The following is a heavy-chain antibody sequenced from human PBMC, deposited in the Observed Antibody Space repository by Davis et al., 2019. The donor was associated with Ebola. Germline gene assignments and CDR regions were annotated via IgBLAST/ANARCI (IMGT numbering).Heavy chain of an antibody. J-gene: IGHJ4*02. V-gene: IGHV3-64*01. CDR3: ARDGENYSDLDY. Sequence: GESLKISCAASGFTFSSYAMHWVRQAPGKGLEYVSAISSNGGSTYYANSVKGRFTISRDNAKNTLFLQMNSLRVEDTGVYYCARDGENYSDLDYWGQGTLVTVSS. CDR1: GFTFSSYA. CDR2: ISSNGGST. D-gene: IGHD3-10*01.